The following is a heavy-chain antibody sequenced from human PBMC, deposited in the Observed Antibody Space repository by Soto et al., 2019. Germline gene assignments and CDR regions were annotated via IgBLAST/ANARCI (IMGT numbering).Heavy chain of an antibody. Sequence: LSLTCAVSGGSISSSGYSWNWIRQSPGKGLEWIGYIYHSGSTNYNPSLRSRVTISLDGSKNQFSLKLTSVTAADTAVYYCARGSVYVLWSGYFDFWGQGSLVTVSS. CDR1: GGSISSSGYS. V-gene: IGHV4-30-2*06. CDR3: ARGSVYVLWSGYFDF. J-gene: IGHJ4*02. CDR2: IYHSGST. D-gene: IGHD3-3*01.